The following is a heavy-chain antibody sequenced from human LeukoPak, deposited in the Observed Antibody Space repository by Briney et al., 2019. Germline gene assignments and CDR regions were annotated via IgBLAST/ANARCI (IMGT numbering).Heavy chain of an antibody. CDR3: SRENGALSPFGY. V-gene: IGHV4-4*02. Sequence: PSGTLSLTCGVSGGSIGNTNWWSWVRHPPGQGLEWIGEISLTGLTHYNPSLESRVTVSLDKSKNQLSLNLTSVTAADTAVYYCSRENGALSPFGYWGQGTLVTVLS. J-gene: IGHJ4*02. CDR2: ISLTGLT. D-gene: IGHD2-8*01. CDR1: GGSIGNTNW.